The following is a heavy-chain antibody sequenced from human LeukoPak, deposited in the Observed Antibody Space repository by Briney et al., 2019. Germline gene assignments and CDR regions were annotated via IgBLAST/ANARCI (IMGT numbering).Heavy chain of an antibody. J-gene: IGHJ4*02. CDR2: MNPNSGNT. D-gene: IGHD6-6*01. CDR1: GYTFTGYY. Sequence: ASVKVSCKASGYTFTGYYMHWVRQAPGQGLEWMGWMNPNSGNTGYAQKFQGRVTITRNTSISTAYMELSSLRSEDTAVYYCARGRTSSSSEVGYWGQGTLVTVSS. V-gene: IGHV1-8*03. CDR3: ARGRTSSSSEVGY.